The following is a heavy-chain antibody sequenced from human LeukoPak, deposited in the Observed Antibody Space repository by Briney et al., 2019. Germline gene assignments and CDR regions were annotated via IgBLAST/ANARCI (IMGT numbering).Heavy chain of an antibody. Sequence: ASVKVSCKASGYTFTSYGTSWVRQAPGQGLEWMGWISAYNGNTNYAQKLQGRVTMTTDTSTSTAYMELRSLRSDDTAVYYCARAQRYCSGGSCYYHDYYYMDVWGKGTTVTVSS. V-gene: IGHV1-18*01. CDR2: ISAYNGNT. CDR1: GYTFTSYG. CDR3: ARAQRYCSGGSCYYHDYYYMDV. J-gene: IGHJ6*03. D-gene: IGHD2-15*01.